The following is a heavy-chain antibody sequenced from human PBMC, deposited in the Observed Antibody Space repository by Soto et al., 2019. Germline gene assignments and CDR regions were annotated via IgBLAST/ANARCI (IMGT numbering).Heavy chain of an antibody. CDR2: IYRSGTT. CDR3: ARTHSGSYYSVFNY. Sequence: PSETLSLTCVVSNFSISSGYYWGWIRQSPGKGLEWFASIYRSGTTSYNPSLKRRITISVDPSKNQFSLMLTAVTAADTAVYYCARTHSGSYYSVFNYWGRGSLVTVSS. CDR1: NFSISSGYY. V-gene: IGHV4-38-2*01. D-gene: IGHD1-26*01. J-gene: IGHJ4*01.